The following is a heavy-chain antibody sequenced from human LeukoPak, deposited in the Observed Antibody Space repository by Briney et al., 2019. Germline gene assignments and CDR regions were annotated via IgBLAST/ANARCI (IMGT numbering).Heavy chain of an antibody. D-gene: IGHD6-19*01. CDR3: AKNPLVSGTIYFDS. CDR2: ISGSGDNR. J-gene: IGHJ4*02. Sequence: GGSLRLSCAASGFTFSSHAMSWVRQAPGKGLEWVSSISGSGDNRNYADSVKGRFTISRDNSKSTLYLEMNSLRAEDTAIYYCAKNPLVSGTIYFDSWGQGALLTVSS. CDR1: GFTFSSHA. V-gene: IGHV3-23*01.